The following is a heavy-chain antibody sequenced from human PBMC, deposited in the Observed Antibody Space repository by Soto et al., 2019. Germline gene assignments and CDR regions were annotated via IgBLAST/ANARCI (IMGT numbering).Heavy chain of an antibody. Sequence: ASVKVSCKASGYTFTSYAMHWVRQAPGQRLEWMGWINAGNGNTKYSQKFQGRFTVSRDNSKNTLYLQTNSLRAEDTAVYYCARLPIGYCTKGVWTGGYWSQGTLVTVSS. CDR1: GYTFTSYA. CDR3: ARLPIGYCTKGVWTGGY. J-gene: IGHJ4*02. D-gene: IGHD2-8*01. CDR2: INAGNGNT. V-gene: IGHV1-3*01.